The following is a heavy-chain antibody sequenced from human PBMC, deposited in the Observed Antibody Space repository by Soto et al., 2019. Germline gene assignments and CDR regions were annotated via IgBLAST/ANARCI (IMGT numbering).Heavy chain of an antibody. CDR1: GSSISNDNW. D-gene: IGHD1-26*01. CDR3: ATKDNGKYFFDS. Sequence: PSETLSLTCGVSGSSISNDNWWVWIWQPPGKGLEWIGYIHHTGYTYSNPALKSRLTMSVDTSKNQFSLRLSSVTAVDTAVYYCATKDNGKYFFDSWGQGALVTVSS. J-gene: IGHJ4*02. CDR2: IHHTGYT. V-gene: IGHV4-28*01.